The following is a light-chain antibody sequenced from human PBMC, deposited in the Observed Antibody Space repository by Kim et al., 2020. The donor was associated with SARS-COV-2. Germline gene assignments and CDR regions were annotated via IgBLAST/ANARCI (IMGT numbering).Light chain of an antibody. J-gene: IGKJ4*01. CDR3: HQYNEWPLT. CDR1: QSVSNN. CDR2: GAS. V-gene: IGKV3-15*01. Sequence: ASPGERVTLSCRASQSVSNNLAWYQQKPGQAPRLLIYGASTRATEIPARFSGSASGTEFTLTISSLQSEDFAIYYCHQYNEWPLTFGGGTKVDIK.